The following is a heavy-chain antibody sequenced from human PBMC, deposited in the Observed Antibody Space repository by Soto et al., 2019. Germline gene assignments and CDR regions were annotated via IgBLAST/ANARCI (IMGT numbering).Heavy chain of an antibody. J-gene: IGHJ4*02. Sequence: QVQLVESGGGVVQPGRSLRLSCAASGFTFSNFGMHWVRQAPGKGLEWVASISYDGNIKYSADSVKGRFTISRDNSKNTPYLEMNSLRSEDTAVYYCVKFWGRITAAVDDYWGQGTLVTVSS. V-gene: IGHV3-30*18. CDR1: GFTFSNFG. CDR3: VKFWGRITAAVDDY. CDR2: ISYDGNIK. D-gene: IGHD6-13*01.